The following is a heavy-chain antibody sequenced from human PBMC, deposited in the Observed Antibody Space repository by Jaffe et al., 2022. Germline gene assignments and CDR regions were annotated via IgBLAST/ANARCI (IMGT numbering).Heavy chain of an antibody. V-gene: IGHV1-46*01. CDR1: GYAFTTYY. D-gene: IGHD2-15*01. CDR2: INPSGGTT. Sequence: QVQLVQSGAEVTTPGASVKVSCKASGYAFTTYYMHWMRQAPGQGLEWMGIINPSGGTTTYPRKFQGRVTVTRDTSTSTVYMELSSLTSEDTAMYYCAREPPSSYYFDYWGQGTLVTVSS. J-gene: IGHJ4*02. CDR3: AREPPSSYYFDY.